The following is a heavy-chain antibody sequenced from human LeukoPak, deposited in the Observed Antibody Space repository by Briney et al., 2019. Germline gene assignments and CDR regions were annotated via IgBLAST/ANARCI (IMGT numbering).Heavy chain of an antibody. V-gene: IGHV3-74*01. Sequence: HTGGSLRLSCAASGFTFSSYWMHWVRQAPGKGLVWVSRINTDGSSTSYADSVKGRFTTSGDDARKTLYLQMNSLSAEDTAVYYCLTIVETTTGAFDIWGQGAMVTVSS. J-gene: IGHJ3*02. CDR1: GFTFSSYW. CDR3: LTIVETTTGAFDI. CDR2: INTDGSST. D-gene: IGHD5-18*01.